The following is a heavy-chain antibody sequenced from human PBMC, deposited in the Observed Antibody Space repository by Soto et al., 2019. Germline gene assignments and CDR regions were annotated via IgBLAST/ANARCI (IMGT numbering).Heavy chain of an antibody. J-gene: IGHJ4*02. CDR3: ARGSRYSGSYSPGFGY. D-gene: IGHD1-26*01. V-gene: IGHV1-18*01. CDR1: GYTFTSYG. CDR2: ISAYNGNT. Sequence: VSVKVSCKASGYTFTSYGISWVRQAPGQGLEWMGWISAYNGNTNYAQKLQGRVTMTTDTSTSTAYMELRSLRSDDTAVYYCARGSRYSGSYSPGFGYWGQGTLVTVSS.